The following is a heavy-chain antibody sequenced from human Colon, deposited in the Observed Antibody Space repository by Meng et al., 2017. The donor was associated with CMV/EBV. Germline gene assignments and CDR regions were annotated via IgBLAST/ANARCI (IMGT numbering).Heavy chain of an antibody. V-gene: IGHV4-59*11. CDR3: ARGLGHASNNSHDY. D-gene: IGHD1-1*01. CDR2: IYYSGSA. Sequence: SETLSLTCTVSGDSIRSHYWSWIRQPPGKGLEWMGYIYYSGSATYSPSLRSRITISVDTSKNQFSLNLRSVTAADTAMYFCARGLGHASNNSHDYWGQRTLVTVSS. J-gene: IGHJ4*02. CDR1: GDSIRSHY.